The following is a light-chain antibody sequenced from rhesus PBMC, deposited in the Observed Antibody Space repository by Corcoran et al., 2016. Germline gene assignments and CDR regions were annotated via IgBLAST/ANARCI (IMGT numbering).Light chain of an antibody. CDR2: KAS. Sequence: DIQMTQSPSSLSESVGDTVTITCRARQGISSWVAWYQQKPGKAPKLLIQKASSLQSGVPSRFSGSGSGTYFTLTISSLQSEDFATYYCQQYSSRPHSFGQGTKVEIK. CDR1: QGISSW. V-gene: IGKV1-22*01. CDR3: QQYSSRPHS. J-gene: IGKJ2*01.